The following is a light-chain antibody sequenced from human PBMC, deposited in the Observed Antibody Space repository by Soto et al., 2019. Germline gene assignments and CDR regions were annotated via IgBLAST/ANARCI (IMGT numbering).Light chain of an antibody. V-gene: IGKV1-12*01. J-gene: IGKJ4*01. CDR1: EGIDSW. Sequence: DIQMTQSPSSVSASLGDRVTITCRASEGIDSWLVWYQQKPGEAPKLLISAASSLQSGVPTRFSVSGFGTDFTLTISTLQPEDSATYYCQQGIHFPLAFGAGTKVEIK. CDR2: AAS. CDR3: QQGIHFPLA.